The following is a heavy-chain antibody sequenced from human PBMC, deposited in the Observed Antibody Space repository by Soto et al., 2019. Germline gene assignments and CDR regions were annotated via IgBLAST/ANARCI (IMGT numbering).Heavy chain of an antibody. V-gene: IGHV4-30-2*01. CDR3: ARGHRSGIDAFDI. CDR1: GGSISSGGYS. Sequence: QLQLQESGSGLVKPSQTLSLTCAVSGGSISSGGYSWSWIRQPPGKGLEWIGYIYQRGSTYYNPSLTSRVTIAVDRSKNQFSLKVSSVAAADTAVYYCARGHRSGIDAFDIWGQGTMVTVSS. D-gene: IGHD6-19*01. J-gene: IGHJ3*02. CDR2: IYQRGST.